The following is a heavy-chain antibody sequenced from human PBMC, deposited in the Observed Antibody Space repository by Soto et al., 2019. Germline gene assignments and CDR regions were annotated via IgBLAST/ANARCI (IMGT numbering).Heavy chain of an antibody. Sequence: QVQLQESGPGLVKPSETPSLTCTVSGGYITSYYWSWIRQPPGNGLEWIGYIFYSGSTNYNPSLKSRVTISVDTSKNQFSLKLNSVTAADTAVYFCARGGYSYGSQYSFDFWGQGTLVTVSS. V-gene: IGHV4-59*01. J-gene: IGHJ4*02. CDR3: ARGGYSYGSQYSFDF. D-gene: IGHD5-18*01. CDR1: GGYITSYY. CDR2: IFYSGST.